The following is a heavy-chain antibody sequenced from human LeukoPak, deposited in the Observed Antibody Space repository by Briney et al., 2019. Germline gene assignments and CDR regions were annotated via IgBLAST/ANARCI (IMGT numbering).Heavy chain of an antibody. Sequence: SPSETLSLTCTVSGGSISSYYWSWIRQPPGKGLEWIGYIYYSGSTNYNPSLKSRVTISVDTSKNQFSLKLSSVTAADTAVYYCARHAWRYYFDYWGQGTLVTVSS. CDR3: ARHAWRYYFDY. J-gene: IGHJ4*02. CDR1: GGSISSYY. D-gene: IGHD1-1*01. V-gene: IGHV4-59*08. CDR2: IYYSGST.